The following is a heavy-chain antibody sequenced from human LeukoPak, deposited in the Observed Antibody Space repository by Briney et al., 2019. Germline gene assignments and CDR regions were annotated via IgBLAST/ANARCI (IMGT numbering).Heavy chain of an antibody. CDR3: ARVWGDYGPYGMDV. J-gene: IGHJ6*02. Sequence: SETLSLTCTVSGGSISSGSYYWSWIRQPAGQGLEWIGRIYTSGSTNYNPSLKSRVTISVDTSKNQFSLKLSSVTAADTAVYYCARVWGDYGPYGMDVWGQGTTVTVSS. CDR2: IYTSGST. CDR1: GGSISSGSYY. V-gene: IGHV4-61*02. D-gene: IGHD4-17*01.